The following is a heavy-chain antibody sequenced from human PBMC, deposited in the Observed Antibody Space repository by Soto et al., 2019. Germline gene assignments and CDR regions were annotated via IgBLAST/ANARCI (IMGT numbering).Heavy chain of an antibody. Sequence: QVQLVESGGGVVQPGRSLRLSCAASGFIFSRYAMHWVRQAPGKGLEWVALISDDGSTKYYADSVKGRFTISRDNSKNTLYLKMNSLSAEDTAVYYCTRADLTVTLSVFDPWGQGTLVTVSS. CDR2: ISDDGSTK. D-gene: IGHD4-17*01. J-gene: IGHJ5*02. CDR1: GFIFSRYA. CDR3: TRADLTVTLSVFDP. V-gene: IGHV3-30-3*01.